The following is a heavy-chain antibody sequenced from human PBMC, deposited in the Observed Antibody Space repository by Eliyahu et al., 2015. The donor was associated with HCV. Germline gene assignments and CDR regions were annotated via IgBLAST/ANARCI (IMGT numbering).Heavy chain of an antibody. CDR3: ARALPVVVVAGDVGF. V-gene: IGHV1-18*01. J-gene: IGHJ4*02. Sequence: QVQLVQSXSEVKKPGASVKVSCKAXGXTFSXYGINXVRXAPGQGLXWMGWISPYNDRTTYAQKFQGRITMTTDTSTTTAYLEVRSLTSDDTAVYYCARALPVVVVAGDVGFWGQGTLVTVSS. CDR2: ISPYNDRT. CDR1: GXTFSXYG. D-gene: IGHD2-15*01.